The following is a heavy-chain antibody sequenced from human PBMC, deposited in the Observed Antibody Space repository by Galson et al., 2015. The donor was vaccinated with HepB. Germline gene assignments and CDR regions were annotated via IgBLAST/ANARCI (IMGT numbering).Heavy chain of an antibody. J-gene: IGHJ4*02. CDR1: GSTLTSYG. Sequence: SVTVSCKASGSTLTSYGISWVRQAPGQGLEWMGWISAYNGNTNYAQKLQGRVTMTTDTSTSTAYMELSSLRSEDTAVYYCARVWFGESYTFDYWGQGTLVTVSS. D-gene: IGHD3-10*01. CDR3: ARVWFGESYTFDY. V-gene: IGHV1-18*01. CDR2: ISAYNGNT.